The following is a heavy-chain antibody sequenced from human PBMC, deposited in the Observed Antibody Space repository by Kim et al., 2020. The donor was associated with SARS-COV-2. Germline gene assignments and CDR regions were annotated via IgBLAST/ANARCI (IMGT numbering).Heavy chain of an antibody. CDR1: DASVSSYY. J-gene: IGHJ6*03. Sequence: SETLSLTCTVSDASVSSYYWNWLRKSAGKGLERIGRIYTTEITGYNPSLRRRLTMSVDTATNQDPLKLNFVTAADTDAYYCSKGNYYMDGCGEGTGGTV. CDR2: IYTTEIT. V-gene: IGHV4-4*07. CDR3: SKGNYYMDG.